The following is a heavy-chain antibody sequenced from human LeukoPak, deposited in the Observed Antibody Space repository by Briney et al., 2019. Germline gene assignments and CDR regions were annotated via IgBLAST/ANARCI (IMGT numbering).Heavy chain of an antibody. J-gene: IGHJ4*02. V-gene: IGHV3-20*04. CDR2: INWNGGST. CDR3: AKDRRGYYDSSGHYFDY. CDR1: GFTFDDYG. D-gene: IGHD3-22*01. Sequence: GGSLRLSCATSGFTFDDYGMSWVRQAAGKGLELVSDINWNGGSTGYADSVKGRFTISRGNSKNTLYLQMKSMRAEDTAVYYCAKDRRGYYDSSGHYFDYWGQGTLVTV.